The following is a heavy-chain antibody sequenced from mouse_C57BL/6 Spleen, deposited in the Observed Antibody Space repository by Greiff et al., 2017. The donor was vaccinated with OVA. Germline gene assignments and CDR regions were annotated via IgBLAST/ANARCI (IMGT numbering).Heavy chain of an antibody. CDR2: ISSGGSYT. CDR1: GFTFSSYG. CDR3: ARDYYGSREGSYFDY. V-gene: IGHV5-6*01. D-gene: IGHD1-1*01. J-gene: IGHJ2*01. Sequence: EVHLVESGGDLVKPGGSLKLSCAASGFTFSSYGMSWVRQTPDKRLEWVATISSGGSYTYYPDSVKGRFTISRDNAKNTLYLQMSSLKSEDTAMYYCARDYYGSREGSYFDYWGQGTTLTVSS.